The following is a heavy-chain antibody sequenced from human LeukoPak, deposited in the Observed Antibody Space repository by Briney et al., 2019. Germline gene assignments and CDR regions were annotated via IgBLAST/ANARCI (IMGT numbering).Heavy chain of an antibody. J-gene: IGHJ1*01. D-gene: IGHD4-17*01. CDR1: GFTFSHYA. V-gene: IGHV3-23*01. Sequence: GGSLRLSCEASGFTFSHYAMNWVRQAPGKGLEWVSAVSGYSDRTYYADSVKGRFTISRDNSHDTLSLQMNSLRAEDTAVYYCAKGHGDYIPAEYIQHWGQGTLDTVSS. CDR2: VSGYSDRT. CDR3: AKGHGDYIPAEYIQH.